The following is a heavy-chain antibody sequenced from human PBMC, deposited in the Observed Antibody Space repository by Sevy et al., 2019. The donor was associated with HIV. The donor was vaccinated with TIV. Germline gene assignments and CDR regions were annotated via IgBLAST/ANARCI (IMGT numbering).Heavy chain of an antibody. CDR2: ISADNGNT. D-gene: IGHD2-21*02. V-gene: IGHV1-18*04. CDR1: GYIFSNYN. Sequence: ASVKVSCKASGYIFSNYNINWVRQAPGQGLEWMGCISADNGNTDYAQKVQGRVTMTTDTSTNTAYMELRSLRSDDTAVYYCARVSCGGDCYNAFDIWGQGTIVTVSS. CDR3: ARVSCGGDCYNAFDI. J-gene: IGHJ3*02.